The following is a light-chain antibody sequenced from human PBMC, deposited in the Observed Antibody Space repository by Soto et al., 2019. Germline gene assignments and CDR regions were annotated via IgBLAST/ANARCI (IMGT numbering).Light chain of an antibody. CDR1: SSDVGGYNY. Sequence: QSALTQPRSVSGSPGQSVTISCTGTSSDVGGYNYVSWYQHHPGKAPKLIIYDVSKRPSGVSDRFSGSKSGNTASLTISGLQAEDEADYYCCSYAGSYTYVFGTGTKVTVL. J-gene: IGLJ1*01. V-gene: IGLV2-11*01. CDR3: CSYAGSYTYV. CDR2: DVS.